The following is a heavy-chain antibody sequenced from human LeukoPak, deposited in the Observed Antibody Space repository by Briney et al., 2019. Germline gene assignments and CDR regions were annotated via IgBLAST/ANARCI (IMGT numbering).Heavy chain of an antibody. CDR3: AREVADYGGYYYYHYMDV. CDR1: GGSISSYY. J-gene: IGHJ6*03. V-gene: IGHV4-4*07. Sequence: PSETLSLTCTVSGGSISSYYWSWIRQPAGKGLEWIGRIYTSGSNNYNPSLKSRVTMSVDTSKNQFSLKLSSVTAADTAMYYCAREVADYGGYYYYHYMDVWGRGTTVTISS. CDR2: IYTSGSN. D-gene: IGHD4-23*01.